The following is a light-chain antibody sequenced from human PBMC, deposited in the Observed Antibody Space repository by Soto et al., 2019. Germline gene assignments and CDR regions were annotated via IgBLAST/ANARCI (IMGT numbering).Light chain of an antibody. Sequence: EIVLTQSPATLSLSPGERATLSCRASQSVSSYLAWYQQKPGQAPRLLIYDASNRATAIPARFSGSGSGTDFTLTISSLEPGDFAVYYCQQRSNWPPYTFGQGTKLEIK. CDR3: QQRSNWPPYT. V-gene: IGKV3-11*01. CDR2: DAS. CDR1: QSVSSY. J-gene: IGKJ2*01.